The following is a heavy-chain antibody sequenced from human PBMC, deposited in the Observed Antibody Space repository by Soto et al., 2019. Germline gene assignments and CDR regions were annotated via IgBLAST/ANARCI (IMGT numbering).Heavy chain of an antibody. V-gene: IGHV3-23*01. CDR1: GFIFSSYA. J-gene: IGHJ4*02. D-gene: IGHD6-13*01. CDR3: ATENGYSSSWFEFDY. CDR2: ISGSGGST. Sequence: EVQLLESGGGLVQPGGSLRLSCAASGFIFSSYAMSWVRQAPGKGLEWVSAISGSGGSTYYADSVKGRFTISRDNSKNTLYLQMNSLRAEDTAVYYCATENGYSSSWFEFDYWGQGTLVTVSS.